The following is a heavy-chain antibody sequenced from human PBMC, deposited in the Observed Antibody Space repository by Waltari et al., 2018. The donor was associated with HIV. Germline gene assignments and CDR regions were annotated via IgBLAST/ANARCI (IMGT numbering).Heavy chain of an antibody. J-gene: IGHJ4*02. CDR1: GYTFTGYY. CDR2: INPNSGGT. Sequence: QVQLVQSGAEVKKPGASVKVSCKASGYTFTGYYMHWVRQAPGQGLEWIGWINPNSGGTKYAQKCQGRVTMTRDTSISTAYMELSRLRSDDTAVYYCARGGDYCSWCSCYPTGYWGQGTLVTVSS. CDR3: ARGGDYCSWCSCYPTGY. V-gene: IGHV1-2*02. D-gene: IGHD2-15*01.